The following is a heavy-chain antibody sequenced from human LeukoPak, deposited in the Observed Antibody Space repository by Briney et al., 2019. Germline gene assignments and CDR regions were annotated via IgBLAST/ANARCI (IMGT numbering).Heavy chain of an antibody. CDR1: GFRFSTYG. J-gene: IGHJ4*02. V-gene: IGHV3-33*01. CDR2: IWHDGSQR. CDR3: ARDLSYGSAAD. D-gene: IGHD2-15*01. Sequence: GTSLRLSCSASGFRFSTYGFHWVRPAPGKGREGLADIWHDGSQRYHADSVMGRFIISRDDSRNTLSLQMNSLRVDDTAVYYCARDLSYGSAADWGQGTLVTV.